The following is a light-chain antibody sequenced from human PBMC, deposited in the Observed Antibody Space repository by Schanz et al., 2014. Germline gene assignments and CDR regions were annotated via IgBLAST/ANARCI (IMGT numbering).Light chain of an antibody. V-gene: IGLV1-51*01. CDR2: DIS. Sequence: QSVLTQPPSVSAAPGQKVTISCSGNSSNIGNNYVSWCQRLPGTAPRLLIYDISKRPSEIPDRFSGSKSGTSATLGITGLQAEDEADYYCSSYTSSSTWVFGGGTKLTVL. J-gene: IGLJ3*02. CDR1: SSNIGNNY. CDR3: SSYTSSSTWV.